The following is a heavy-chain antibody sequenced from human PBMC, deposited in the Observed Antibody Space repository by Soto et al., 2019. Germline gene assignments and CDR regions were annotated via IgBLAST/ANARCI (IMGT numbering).Heavy chain of an antibody. D-gene: IGHD3-10*01. CDR1: GFTFSSYA. Sequence: PGGSLRLSCAASGFTFSSYAMHWVRQAPGKGLEWVAVISYDGSNKYYADSVKGRFTVSRDTSKNTLYLQMNRLRVEDTAVYYCAKDIAVRGVMVPSDYWGQGTLVTVSS. CDR3: AKDIAVRGVMVPSDY. CDR2: ISYDGSNK. V-gene: IGHV3-30-3*01. J-gene: IGHJ4*02.